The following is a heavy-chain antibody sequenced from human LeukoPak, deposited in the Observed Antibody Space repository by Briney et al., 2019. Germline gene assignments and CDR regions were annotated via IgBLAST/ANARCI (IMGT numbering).Heavy chain of an antibody. CDR3: ARGAFGVYAFDI. CDR1: GFTFSTYW. D-gene: IGHD3-3*01. CDR2: ITPDGTST. Sequence: GGSLRLSCAASGFTFSTYWMHWVRQAPGKGLVWVSRITPDGTSTTYADSVKGRFTISRDNAQNTLYVQMNSLRAEDTAVYYCARGAFGVYAFDIWGQGTMVTVSS. J-gene: IGHJ3*02. V-gene: IGHV3-74*01.